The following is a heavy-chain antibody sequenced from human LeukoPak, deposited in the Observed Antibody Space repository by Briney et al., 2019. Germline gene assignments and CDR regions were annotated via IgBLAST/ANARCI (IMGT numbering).Heavy chain of an antibody. CDR1: GFTFSRYG. Sequence: GGSLRLSCAASGFTFSRYGMHWVRQAPGKGLEWVAFIRFDGSNTYYADSVKGRLTISRDTSKNTLYLQMNSLRPEDTAVYYCAKAGGSSWAVLDYWGQGTLVTVSS. D-gene: IGHD6-13*01. V-gene: IGHV3-30*02. CDR3: AKAGGSSWAVLDY. J-gene: IGHJ4*02. CDR2: IRFDGSNT.